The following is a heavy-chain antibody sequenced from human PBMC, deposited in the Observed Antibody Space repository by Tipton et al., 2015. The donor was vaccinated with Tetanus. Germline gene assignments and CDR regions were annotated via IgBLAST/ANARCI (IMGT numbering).Heavy chain of an antibody. V-gene: IGHV1-8*01. J-gene: IGHJ4*02. CDR3: ARGRVGAAY. CDR2: TNPLTGKT. CDR1: GYNFSSYD. D-gene: IGHD2-15*01. Sequence: QLVQSGAEVKKPGASVTVSCKASGYNFSSYDVNWVRRASGQGLEWLGWTNPLTGKTGYAEKFQGRVTMTADASISTAYLELTSPTSDDTAVYYCARGRVGAAYWGQGSLVTVSS.